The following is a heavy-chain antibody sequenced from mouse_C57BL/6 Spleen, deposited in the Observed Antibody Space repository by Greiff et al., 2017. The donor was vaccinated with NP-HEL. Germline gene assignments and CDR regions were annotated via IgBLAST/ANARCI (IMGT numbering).Heavy chain of an antibody. Sequence: EVQLVESGGGLVQPKGSLKLSCAASGFTFNTYAMHWVRQAPGKGLEWVARIRSKSSNYATYYADSVKDRFTISRDDSQSMLYLQMNNLKTEDTAMYYCVRPLYYSNYEGFAYWGQGTLVTVSA. CDR2: IRSKSSNYAT. D-gene: IGHD2-5*01. V-gene: IGHV10-3*01. CDR3: VRPLYYSNYEGFAY. CDR1: GFTFNTYA. J-gene: IGHJ3*01.